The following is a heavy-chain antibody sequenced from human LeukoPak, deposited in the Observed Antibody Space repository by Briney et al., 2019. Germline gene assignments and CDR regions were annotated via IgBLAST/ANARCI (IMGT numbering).Heavy chain of an antibody. CDR2: ISWNSGSI. Sequence: GGSLRLSCAASGFTFDDYAMHWVRQAPGKGLEWVSGISWNSGSIGYADSVKGRFTISRDNAKNSLYLQMNSLRAEDMALYYCAKDTSSGSQRGGAFDIWGQGTMVTVSS. CDR1: GFTFDDYA. J-gene: IGHJ3*02. CDR3: AKDTSSGSQRGGAFDI. V-gene: IGHV3-9*03. D-gene: IGHD6-19*01.